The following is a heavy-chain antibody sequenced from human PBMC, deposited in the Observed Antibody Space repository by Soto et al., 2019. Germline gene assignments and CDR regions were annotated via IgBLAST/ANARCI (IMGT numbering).Heavy chain of an antibody. CDR3: ARPRAVAGSNDAFDI. V-gene: IGHV1-69*13. CDR1: GYTFTSYA. D-gene: IGHD6-19*01. J-gene: IGHJ3*02. CDR2: IIPIFGTA. Sequence: SVKVSCKASGYTFTSYAISWVRQAPGQGLEWMGGIIPIFGTANYAQKFQGRVTITADESTSTAYMELSSLKASDTAMYYCARPRAVAGSNDAFDIWGQGTMVTVSS.